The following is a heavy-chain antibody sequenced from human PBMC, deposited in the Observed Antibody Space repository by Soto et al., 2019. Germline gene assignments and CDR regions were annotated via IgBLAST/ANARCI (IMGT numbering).Heavy chain of an antibody. Sequence: GGSLRLSCAASGFTFTDYYMSWIRQAPGKGLEWVSSISGSSGYPSYADSVRGRFTISRDNANNSLYLHMNSLRAEDTAVYYWAIVAGYGDYRFDYWCQGTLVTVAS. CDR3: AIVAGYGDYRFDY. CDR1: GFTFTDYY. CDR2: ISGSSGYP. V-gene: IGHV3-11*06. D-gene: IGHD4-17*01. J-gene: IGHJ4*02.